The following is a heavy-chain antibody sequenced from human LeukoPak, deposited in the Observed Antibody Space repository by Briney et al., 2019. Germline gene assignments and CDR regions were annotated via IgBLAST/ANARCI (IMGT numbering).Heavy chain of an antibody. V-gene: IGHV3-7*03. CDR3: ARPPSTSYYDFWSGYYSGAFDI. CDR2: IKQDGSEK. CDR1: GFTFSSYW. D-gene: IGHD3-3*01. Sequence: GGSLRLSCAASGFTFSSYWMSWVRQAPGEGLEWVANIKQDGSEKYYVDSVKGRSTISRDNAKNSLYLQMNSLRAEDTAVYYCARPPSTSYYDFWSGYYSGAFDIWGQGTMVTVSS. J-gene: IGHJ3*02.